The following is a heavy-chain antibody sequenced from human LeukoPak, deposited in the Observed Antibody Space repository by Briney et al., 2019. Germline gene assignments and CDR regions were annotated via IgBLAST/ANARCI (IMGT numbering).Heavy chain of an antibody. J-gene: IGHJ3*01. V-gene: IGHV3-21*01. Sequence: GGSLRLSCAASGFTFSSYTMNWVRQAPGKGPEWVSSISGSTTFMYYADSVKGRFTISRDTAKNSLFLQMNSLRAEDTAVYYCARMYHAFDFWGQGTMVTVSS. D-gene: IGHD2-2*01. CDR1: GFTFSSYT. CDR2: ISGSTTFM. CDR3: ARMYHAFDF.